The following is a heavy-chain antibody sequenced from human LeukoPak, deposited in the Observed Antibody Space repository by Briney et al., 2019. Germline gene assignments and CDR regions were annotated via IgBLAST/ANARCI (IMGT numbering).Heavy chain of an antibody. J-gene: IGHJ6*02. V-gene: IGHV1-2*04. Sequence: GASVKVSCKASGYTFTGYYMHWVRQAPGQGLEWMGWINPNSGGTNYAQKFQGWVTMTRDTSISTAYMELSRLRSDDTAVYYCARSSDRLPGSRNWGSVVWGHYYYGMDVWGQGTTVTVSS. CDR2: INPNSGGT. CDR3: ARSSDRLPGSRNWGSVVWGHYYYGMDV. D-gene: IGHD7-27*01. CDR1: GYTFTGYY.